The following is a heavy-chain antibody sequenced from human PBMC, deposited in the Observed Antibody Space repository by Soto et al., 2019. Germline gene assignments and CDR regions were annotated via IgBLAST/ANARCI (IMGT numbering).Heavy chain of an antibody. CDR1: GYSFTSYW. Sequence: PGESLKISCKGSGYSFTSYWISWVRQMPGKGLEWMGRIDPSDSYTNYSPSFQGHVTISADKSISTAYLQWSSLKASDTAMYCCAGTGGYSIDLDYWGQGTLVTVSS. V-gene: IGHV5-10-1*01. D-gene: IGHD5-18*01. J-gene: IGHJ4*02. CDR2: IDPSDSYT. CDR3: AGTGGYSIDLDY.